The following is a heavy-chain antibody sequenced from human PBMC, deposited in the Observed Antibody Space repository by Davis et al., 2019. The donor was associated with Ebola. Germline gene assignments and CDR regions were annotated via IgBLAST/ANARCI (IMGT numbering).Heavy chain of an antibody. J-gene: IGHJ4*02. CDR3: AREGGGNFDY. D-gene: IGHD4-23*01. CDR1: GASISSYY. Sequence: MPSETLSLTCTVSGASISSYYWSWIRQPPGKGLDWIGYISYSGNTNYSPSLKSRVTISLDTSKNQFSLKLSSLTAADTAVYYCAREGGGNFDYWGQGTLVTVSS. V-gene: IGHV4-59*01. CDR2: ISYSGNT.